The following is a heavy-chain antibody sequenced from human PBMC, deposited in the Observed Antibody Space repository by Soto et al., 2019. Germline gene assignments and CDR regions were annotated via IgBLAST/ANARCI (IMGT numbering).Heavy chain of an antibody. V-gene: IGHV3-23*01. CDR2: ISDSGGRT. CDR1: GFTFSTYA. Sequence: EVYLLESGGGLVQPGGSLRLSCAASGFTFSTYAMSWVRQAPGKGLEWVSTISDSGGRTYYAASVKGRFTISRDNSKNTLYLLMNSLSADDTPLYYCAKFHGSGTYYNFPDYWGQGTLVTVSS. J-gene: IGHJ4*02. D-gene: IGHD3-10*01. CDR3: AKFHGSGTYYNFPDY.